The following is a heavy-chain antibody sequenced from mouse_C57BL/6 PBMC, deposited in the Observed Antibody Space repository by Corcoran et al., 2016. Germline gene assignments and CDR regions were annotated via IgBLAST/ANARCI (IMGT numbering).Heavy chain of an antibody. V-gene: IGHV1-80*01. Sequence: QVQLQQSGAELVKPGASVKISCKASGYAFSSYWMNWVKQRPGKGLEWIGQIYPGDGDTNYNGKFKGKATLTADKSSSTAYMQLSSLTSEDSAVYFCARNYYGRYFDYWGQGTTLTVSS. CDR1: GYAFSSYW. J-gene: IGHJ2*01. CDR3: ARNYYGRYFDY. CDR2: IYPGDGDT. D-gene: IGHD1-1*01.